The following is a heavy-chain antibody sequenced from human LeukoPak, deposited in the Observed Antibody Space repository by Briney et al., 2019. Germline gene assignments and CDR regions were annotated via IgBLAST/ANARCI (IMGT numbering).Heavy chain of an antibody. CDR2: IIPIFGTA. V-gene: IGHV1-69*05. J-gene: IGHJ5*02. CDR3: ARGYYYDSSGYYWSFDP. CDR1: GGTFSSYA. Sequence: SVKVSCKASGGTFSSYAISWVRQAPGQGLEWMGRIIPIFGTANYAQKFQGRVTITTDEATSTAYLELSSLRSEDTAVYYCARGYYYDSSGYYWSFDPWGQGTLVTVSS. D-gene: IGHD3-22*01.